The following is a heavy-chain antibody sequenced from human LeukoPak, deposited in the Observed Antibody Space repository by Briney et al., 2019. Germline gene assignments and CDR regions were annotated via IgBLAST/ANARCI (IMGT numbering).Heavy chain of an antibody. CDR1: GFTFSNYW. CDR2: IETDGTTI. CDR3: ATQLGGNPAY. J-gene: IGHJ4*02. V-gene: IGHV3-74*01. Sequence: GGSLRLSCAASGFTFSNYWMHWVRQTPGKGLVWVANIETDGTTIHYADSVKGRFTISRDNAENTVYLQTNSLRAEDTGVYYCATQLGGNPAYWGQGTLVTVSS. D-gene: IGHD6-13*01.